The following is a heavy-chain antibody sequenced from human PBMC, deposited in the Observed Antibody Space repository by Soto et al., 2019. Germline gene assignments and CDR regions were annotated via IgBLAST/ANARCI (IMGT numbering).Heavy chain of an antibody. J-gene: IGHJ3*01. CDR1: GFIFSSDA. CDR3: AKVRGYYFDSGGYFPDAFDV. Sequence: GGSLRLSCAASGFIFSSDAMSWVRQAPGKGLEWVSAISGSGGGTYYAESVKGRFTISRDNSKNTLYLQMSSLRAEDTAVYYCAKVRGYYFDSGGYFPDAFDVWGQGTMVTVSS. D-gene: IGHD3-22*01. V-gene: IGHV3-23*01. CDR2: ISGSGGGT.